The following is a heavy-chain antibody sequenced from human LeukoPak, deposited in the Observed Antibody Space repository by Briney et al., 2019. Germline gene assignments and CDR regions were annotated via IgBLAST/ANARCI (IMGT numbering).Heavy chain of an antibody. CDR2: ISSSSSYA. D-gene: IGHD3-10*01. V-gene: IGHV3-11*06. Sequence: GGSLRLSCAASGFTFSDYYMSWIRQAPGKGLEWVSYISSSSSYANYADSVKGRFTISRDNAKNSLYLQMNSLRAEDTAVYYCAARRGLVHFDYWGQGTLVTVSS. J-gene: IGHJ4*02. CDR3: AARRGLVHFDY. CDR1: GFTFSDYY.